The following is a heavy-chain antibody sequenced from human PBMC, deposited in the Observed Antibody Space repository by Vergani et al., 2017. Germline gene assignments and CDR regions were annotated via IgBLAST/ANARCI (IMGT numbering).Heavy chain of an antibody. V-gene: IGHV3-23*01. CDR1: GFTFSSYA. CDR2: IGGSGVHT. J-gene: IGHJ6*03. CDR3: AKRAFSDYSSLHHFYYMDV. D-gene: IGHD4-17*01. Sequence: EVQLLESGGGLLQPGGSLRVSCAASGFTFSSYAMSWVRQAPGKGLEWVSLIGGSGVHTYYADSVKGRFTISRDNSKNTLYLQMNSLRAEDTAVYYCAKRAFSDYSSLHHFYYMDVWSRGNTVTVSS.